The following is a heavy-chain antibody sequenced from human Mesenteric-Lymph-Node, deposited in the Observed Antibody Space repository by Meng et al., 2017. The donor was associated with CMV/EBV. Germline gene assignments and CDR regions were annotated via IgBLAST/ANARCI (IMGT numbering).Heavy chain of an antibody. CDR3: ARVASSSFDY. D-gene: IGHD6-13*01. J-gene: IGHJ4*02. V-gene: IGHV1-46*01. Sequence: SSKASGYTVTRYYIHWVRQAPGQGLEWMGMIDPNSGDTTFVQKFQGRVSMTRDTSASTVYMELSSLRSDDTAVYFCARVASSSFDYWGQGTLVTVSS. CDR2: IDPNSGDT. CDR1: GYTVTRYY.